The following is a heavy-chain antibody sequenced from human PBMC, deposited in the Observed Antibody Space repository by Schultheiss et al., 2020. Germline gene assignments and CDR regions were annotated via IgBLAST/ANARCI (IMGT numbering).Heavy chain of an antibody. CDR2: ISAYNGNT. J-gene: IGHJ4*02. CDR1: GYTFTSYG. V-gene: IGHV1-18*01. Sequence: ASVKVSCKASGYTFTSYGISWVRQAPGQGLEWMGWISAYNGNTNYAQKLQGRVTMTRNTSISTAYMELSSLRAEDTAIYYCARDSHNDYAFHFWGQGTLVNVSS. CDR3: ARDSHNDYAFHF. D-gene: IGHD4-17*01.